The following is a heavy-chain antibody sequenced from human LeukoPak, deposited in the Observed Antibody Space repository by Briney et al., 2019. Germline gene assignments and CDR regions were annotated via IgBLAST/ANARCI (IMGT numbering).Heavy chain of an antibody. CDR1: GFTFDDYG. D-gene: IGHD6-13*01. CDR3: ARDGIAAAGSYYYYGMDV. CDR2: INWNGGST. J-gene: IGHJ6*02. Sequence: GGSLRLSCAASGFTFDDYGMSWVRQAPGKGLEWVSGINWNGGSTGYVDSVKGRFTISRDNAKNSLYLQMNSLRAEDTALYHCARDGIAAAGSYYYYGMDVWGQGTTVTVSS. V-gene: IGHV3-20*01.